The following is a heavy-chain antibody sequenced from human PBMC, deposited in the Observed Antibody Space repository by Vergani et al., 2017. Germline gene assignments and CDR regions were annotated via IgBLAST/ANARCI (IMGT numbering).Heavy chain of an antibody. CDR3: ARLPRQRGHTPLVQYPRGRNYYYYYMDV. V-gene: IGHV4-61*01. CDR1: GGSVSSGSYY. Sequence: QVQLQESGPGLVKPSETLSLTCTVSGGSVSSGSYYWSWIRQPPGKGLEWIGYIYYSGSTNYNPSLKSRVTISVDTSKNQFSLKLSSVTAADTAVYYCARLPRQRGHTPLVQYPRGRNYYYYYMDVWGKGTTVTVSS. J-gene: IGHJ6*03. CDR2: IYYSGST. D-gene: IGHD5-24*01.